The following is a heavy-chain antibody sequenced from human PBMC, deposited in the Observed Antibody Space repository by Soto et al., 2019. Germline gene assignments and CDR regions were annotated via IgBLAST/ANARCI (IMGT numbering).Heavy chain of an antibody. D-gene: IGHD2-15*01. CDR3: ARSTPLGYCSGGSCYLYFDY. CDR2: ISAYNGNT. J-gene: IGHJ4*02. Sequence: ASVKVSCKASGYTFTSYGISWVRQAPGQGLEWMGWISAYNGNTNYAQKLQGRVTMTTDTSTSTAYMELRSLRSDDTAVYYCARSTPLGYCSGGSCYLYFDYWGQGTLFT. V-gene: IGHV1-18*01. CDR1: GYTFTSYG.